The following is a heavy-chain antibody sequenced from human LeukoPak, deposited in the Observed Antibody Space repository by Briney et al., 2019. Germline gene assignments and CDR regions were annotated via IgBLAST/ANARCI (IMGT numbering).Heavy chain of an antibody. J-gene: IGHJ3*02. Sequence: ASVKVSCKTSGYSENFYGITWVRQVAGQGLEWMGWISAQHGQTEYAPNSQDRVTMTTDTYTNTAYMELRSLRSDDTAVYYCAREAVAGTDAFDIWGQGTMVTVSS. CDR3: AREAVAGTDAFDI. D-gene: IGHD6-19*01. CDR2: ISAQHGQT. V-gene: IGHV1-18*01. CDR1: GYSENFYG.